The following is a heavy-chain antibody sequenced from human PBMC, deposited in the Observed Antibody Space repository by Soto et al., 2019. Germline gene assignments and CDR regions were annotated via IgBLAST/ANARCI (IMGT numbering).Heavy chain of an antibody. CDR1: GFTFSNAW. CDR3: TTDLGQYQLLLVDP. V-gene: IGHV3-15*01. D-gene: IGHD2-2*01. J-gene: IGHJ5*02. CDR2: IKSKTDGGTT. Sequence: GGSLRLSCVASGFTFSNAWMSWVRQAPGKGLEWVGRIKSKTDGGTTDYAAPVKGRFTISRDDSKNTLYLQMNSLKTEDTAVYYCTTDLGQYQLLLVDPWGQGTLVTVSS.